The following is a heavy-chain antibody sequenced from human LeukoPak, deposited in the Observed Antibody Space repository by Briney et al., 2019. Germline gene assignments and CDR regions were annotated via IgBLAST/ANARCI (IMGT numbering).Heavy chain of an antibody. J-gene: IGHJ3*02. CDR3: AGRVGDSAFDI. CDR2: IAYTGST. D-gene: IGHD1-26*01. CDR1: GGSISNYY. Sequence: SETLSLTCSVSGGSISNYYWSWIRQPPGKGLEWIGYIAYTGSTNYNPSLKSRVTISVDTSKNQFSLKLSSVTVADTAVYYCAGRVGDSAFDIWGPGTMVTVSS. V-gene: IGHV4-59*08.